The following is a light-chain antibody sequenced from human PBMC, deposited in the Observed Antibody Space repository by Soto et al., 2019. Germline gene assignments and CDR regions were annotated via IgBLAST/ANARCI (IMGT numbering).Light chain of an antibody. J-gene: IGLJ2*01. CDR3: SSYTSSSTQV. CDR1: SSDVGGYNY. Sequence: QSVLTQPASVSGSPGQSITISCTGTSSDVGGYNYVSWYLQHPGKAPKLMIYDVSNRPSGVSNRFSGSKSGNTASLTISGLQAEDEADYYCSSYTSSSTQVFGGGTKLTVL. CDR2: DVS. V-gene: IGLV2-14*01.